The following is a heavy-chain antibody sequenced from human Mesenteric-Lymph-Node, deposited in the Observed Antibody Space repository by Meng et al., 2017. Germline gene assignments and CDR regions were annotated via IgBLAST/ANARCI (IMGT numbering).Heavy chain of an antibody. CDR1: GVTFSSYS. V-gene: IGHV3-21*04. J-gene: IGHJ3*02. CDR3: AKDRGSYKEGVAFDI. D-gene: IGHD1-26*01. CDR2: ISSSSSYI. Sequence: GGSLRLSCAASGVTFSSYSMNWVRQAPGKGLEWVSSISSSSSYIYYADSVKGRFTIPRDNSKNTLYLQMNSLRAEDTAVYYCAKDRGSYKEGVAFDIWGQGTMVTVSS.